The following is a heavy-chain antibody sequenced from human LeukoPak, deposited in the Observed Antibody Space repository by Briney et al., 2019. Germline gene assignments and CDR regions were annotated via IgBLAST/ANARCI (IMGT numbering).Heavy chain of an antibody. CDR3: ASWDCSSTSCYRYRSIADYYYGMDV. D-gene: IGHD2-2*01. CDR2: IIPIFGTA. V-gene: IGHV1-69*01. J-gene: IGHJ6*04. Sequence: AASVKVSCKASGGTFSSYAISWVRQAPGQGLEWMGGIIPIFGTANYAQKFQGRVTITADESTSTAYMELSSLRSEDTAVYYCASWDCSSTSCYRYRSIADYYYGMDVRGKGTTVTVSS. CDR1: GGTFSSYA.